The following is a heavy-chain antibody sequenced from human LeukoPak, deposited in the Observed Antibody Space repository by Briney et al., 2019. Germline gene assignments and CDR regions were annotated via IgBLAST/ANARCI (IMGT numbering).Heavy chain of an antibody. CDR3: AREEGYDYVWGSYNY. J-gene: IGHJ4*02. CDR2: MNPNSGNT. Sequence: ASVKVSCKASGYTFTSYDINWVRQATGQGLEWMGWMNPNSGNTGYAQKFQGRVTMTRNTSISTAYMELSSLRSEDTAVYYCAREEGYDYVWGSYNYWGRGTLVTVSS. CDR1: GYTFTSYD. V-gene: IGHV1-8*01. D-gene: IGHD3-16*01.